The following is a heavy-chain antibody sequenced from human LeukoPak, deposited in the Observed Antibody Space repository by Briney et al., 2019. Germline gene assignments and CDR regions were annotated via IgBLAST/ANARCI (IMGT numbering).Heavy chain of an antibody. D-gene: IGHD3-16*01. Sequence: SETLSPTCAVYGGSFSGYYWSWIRQPPGKGLEWIGEINHSGSTNYNPSLKSRVTISVDTSKNQFSLKLSSVTAADTAVYYCASLRRGELYSLGYWGQGTLVTVSS. V-gene: IGHV4-34*01. J-gene: IGHJ4*02. CDR1: GGSFSGYY. CDR3: ASLRRGELYSLGY. CDR2: INHSGST.